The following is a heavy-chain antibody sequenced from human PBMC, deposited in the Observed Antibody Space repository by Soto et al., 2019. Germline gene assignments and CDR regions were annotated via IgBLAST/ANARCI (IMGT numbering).Heavy chain of an antibody. V-gene: IGHV3-11*01. CDR1: GFTFDDYG. Sequence: GGSLRLSCAASGFTFDDYGMSWIRRAPGKGLEWISYISGNCEIIQYAASARGRFTISRDNAENSVYLEMDSLRAEDTALYYCARDVDADFRTDFDYWGRGTLVTVSS. J-gene: IGHJ4*02. CDR3: ARDVDADFRTDFDY. CDR2: ISGNCEII. D-gene: IGHD4-17*01.